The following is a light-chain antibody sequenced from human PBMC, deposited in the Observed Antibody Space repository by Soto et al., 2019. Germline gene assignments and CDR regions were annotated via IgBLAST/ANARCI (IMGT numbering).Light chain of an antibody. CDR2: EDN. J-gene: IGLJ2*01. CDR3: QSYDIRNHEVV. Sequence: NFMLTQPHSVSESPGKTVTISCTRSSGSIASNYVQWYQQRPGSAPTTMIYEDNQRPSGVPDRFSGSIDSSSNSASLTISGLKTEDEANYYFQSYDIRNHEVVFGGGTKLTVL. CDR1: SGSIASNY. V-gene: IGLV6-57*03.